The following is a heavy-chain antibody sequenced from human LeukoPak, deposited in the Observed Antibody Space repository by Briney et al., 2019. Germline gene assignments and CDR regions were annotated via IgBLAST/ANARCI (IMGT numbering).Heavy chain of an antibody. J-gene: IGHJ5*02. Sequence: ASVKVSCTVSGYTLTELSMHWVRQAPGKGLEWMGGFDPEDGETIYAQKFQGRVTMTEDTSTDTAYMELSSLRSEDTAVYYCAILAASFDWFDPWGQGTLVTVSS. V-gene: IGHV1-24*01. CDR2: FDPEDGET. D-gene: IGHD2-15*01. CDR3: AILAASFDWFDP. CDR1: GYTLTELS.